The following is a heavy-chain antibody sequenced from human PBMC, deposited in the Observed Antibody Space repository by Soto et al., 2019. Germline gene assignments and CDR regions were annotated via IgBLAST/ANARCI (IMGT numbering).Heavy chain of an antibody. V-gene: IGHV1-69*13. CDR2: IIPIFGTA. CDR1: GGTFSSDA. D-gene: IGHD2-2*01. Sequence: ASVKVSCKASGGTFSSDAISWVRQAPGQGLEWMGGIIPIFGTANYAQKFQGRVTITADESTSTAYMGLSSLRSEDTAVYYCSKNNVAPAFVGFEYWGQGTLVTVSS. CDR3: SKNNVAPAFVGFEY. J-gene: IGHJ4*02.